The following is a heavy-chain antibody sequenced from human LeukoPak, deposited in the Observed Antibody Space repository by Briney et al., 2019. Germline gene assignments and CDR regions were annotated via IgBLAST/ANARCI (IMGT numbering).Heavy chain of an antibody. D-gene: IGHD6-13*01. V-gene: IGHV3-30*03. CDR3: ATDRSWYIAY. J-gene: IGHJ4*02. CDR1: GFTFSNSG. Sequence: GGFLRLSCAASGFTFSNSGMHWVRQAPGTGPEWVAFISHEGTEKYYADSVKGRFTISRDNSKNTLYLQMNNLRDDDTAVFYCATDRSWYIAYWGQGTLVTVSS. CDR2: ISHEGTEK.